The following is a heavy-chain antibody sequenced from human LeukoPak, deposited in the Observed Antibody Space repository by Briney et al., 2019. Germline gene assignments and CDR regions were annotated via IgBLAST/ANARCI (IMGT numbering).Heavy chain of an antibody. CDR1: GYTFTSYG. CDR2: ISAYNGNT. J-gene: IGHJ4*02. V-gene: IGHV1-18*01. CDR3: ARVRNLAVDYDSSGYYYGLDY. Sequence: GASVKVSCKASGYTFTSYGINWVRQAPGQGLEWMGWISAYNGNTNYAQKLQGRVTMTTDTSTSTAYMELRSLRSDDTAVYYCARVRNLAVDYDSSGYYYGLDYWGQGTLVTVSS. D-gene: IGHD3-22*01.